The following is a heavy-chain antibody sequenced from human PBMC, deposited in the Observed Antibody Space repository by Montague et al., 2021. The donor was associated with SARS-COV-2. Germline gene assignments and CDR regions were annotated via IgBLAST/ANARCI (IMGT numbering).Heavy chain of an antibody. D-gene: IGHD4-17*01. CDR1: GDSVSSNSVS. CDR2: TYYRSKWSN. CDR3: ARQYGDYSDNAFTI. V-gene: IGHV6-1*01. Sequence: CAISGDSVSSNSVSWNWIRQSPSRGLEWLGRTYYRSKWSNEYALSVKSRITITPDTSENQLSLKLTSVTAADTAIYYCARQYGDYSDNAFTIWGQGTMVIVSS. J-gene: IGHJ3*02.